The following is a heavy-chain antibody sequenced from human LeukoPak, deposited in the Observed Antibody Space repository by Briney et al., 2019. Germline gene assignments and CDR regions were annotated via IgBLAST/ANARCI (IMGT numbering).Heavy chain of an antibody. V-gene: IGHV4-34*01. Sequence: PSETLSLTCAVYGGSFSGYYWSWTRQPPGKGLEWIGSIYHSGDTYYNPSLKSRVTISVDTSKNQFSLKLDSVTAADTAVYYCAKGTSSGWYYFDYWGQGTLVTVSS. CDR2: IYHSGDT. J-gene: IGHJ4*02. D-gene: IGHD6-19*01. CDR3: AKGTSSGWYYFDY. CDR1: GGSFSGYY.